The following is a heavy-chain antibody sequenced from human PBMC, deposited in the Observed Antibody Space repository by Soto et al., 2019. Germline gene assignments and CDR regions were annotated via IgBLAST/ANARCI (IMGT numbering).Heavy chain of an antibody. Sequence: GASVKFSCKASGYTFTDYYMHWVRQAPGQGLEWMGWINAGNGNTKYSQKFQGRVTITRDTSASTSYMQLSSLRSEDTAVYYCAREVGRYFGGLDPWGQGTLVTVSS. CDR2: INAGNGNT. CDR3: AREVGRYFGGLDP. D-gene: IGHD3-9*01. J-gene: IGHJ5*02. V-gene: IGHV1-3*01. CDR1: GYTFTDYY.